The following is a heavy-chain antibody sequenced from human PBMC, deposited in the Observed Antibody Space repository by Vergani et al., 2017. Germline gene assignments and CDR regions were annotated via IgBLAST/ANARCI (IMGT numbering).Heavy chain of an antibody. J-gene: IGHJ5*02. CDR3: ARSPRQYQLPWGWFDT. CDR1: GFTFSHYS. V-gene: IGHV3-21*01. D-gene: IGHD2-2*01. CDR2: ISGNNDDV. Sequence: EVQMVESGGGLVKPGGSLRLSCVASGFTFSHYSMNWVRQAPGKGLEWVSSISGNNDDVYYADSVKGRFTISRDNAKNSLYLQMNSLRPEDTAVYYCARSPRQYQLPWGWFDTWGQGTLVTVSS.